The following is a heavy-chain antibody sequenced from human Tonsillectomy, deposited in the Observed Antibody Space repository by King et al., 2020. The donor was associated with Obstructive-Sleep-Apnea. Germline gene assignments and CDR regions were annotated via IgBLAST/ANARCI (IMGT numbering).Heavy chain of an antibody. Sequence: QLQESGPGLVKPSQTLSLTCTVSGGSISSGGYYWSWIRQHPGKGLEWIGYIDYSGSTYYNPSLKSRVTISVDTPKNQFSLKLSSVTAADTAVYYCARAGSWETVPEFDYWGQGTLVTVSS. D-gene: IGHD1-26*01. CDR3: ARAGSWETVPEFDY. CDR1: GGSISSGGYY. CDR2: IDYSGST. J-gene: IGHJ4*02. V-gene: IGHV4-31*03.